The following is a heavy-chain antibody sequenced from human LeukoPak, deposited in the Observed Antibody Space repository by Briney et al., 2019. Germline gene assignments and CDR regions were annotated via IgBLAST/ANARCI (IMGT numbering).Heavy chain of an antibody. CDR2: ISTSSSII. D-gene: IGHD3-22*01. Sequence: GGSLRLSCAASGFTFSSYNMNWVRQAPGKGLEWVSYISTSSSIIYYADSVQGRFTISRDNAKNSLSLQMNSLREEDTAVHYCARDYYEAPFDYWGQGTLVTVSS. V-gene: IGHV3-48*02. CDR1: GFTFSSYN. J-gene: IGHJ4*02. CDR3: ARDYYEAPFDY.